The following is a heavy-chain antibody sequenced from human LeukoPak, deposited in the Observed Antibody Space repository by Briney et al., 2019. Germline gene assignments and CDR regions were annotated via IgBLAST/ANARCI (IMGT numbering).Heavy chain of an antibody. Sequence: GGSLRLSCATSGFTFSTSWLHWRRQAPGEGLVWVSRINNDGSTINYADSVKGRFTISRDNAKNTLYLQMNSLRDEDTAVYYCARAGSYRFDYWGQGTLVTVSS. CDR1: GFTFSTSW. CDR2: INNDGSTI. V-gene: IGHV3-74*01. J-gene: IGHJ4*02. CDR3: ARAGSYRFDY. D-gene: IGHD1-26*01.